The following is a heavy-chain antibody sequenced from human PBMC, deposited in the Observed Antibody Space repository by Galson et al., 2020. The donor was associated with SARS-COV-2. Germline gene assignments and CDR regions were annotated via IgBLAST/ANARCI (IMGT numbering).Heavy chain of an antibody. CDR3: ARDSGWLAHDALDF. CDR2: FSYTGTS. J-gene: IGHJ3*01. D-gene: IGHD3-9*01. CDR1: GDSMSSSY. Sequence: ETSETLSLTCTVSGDSMSSSYWTWIRQPPGKRLEWLGYFSYTGTSYYNPSLESRVTISGDMSKSQFSLRLSSVTAADTAVYYCARDSGWLAHDALDFWGQGIRVTVSS. V-gene: IGHV4-59*01.